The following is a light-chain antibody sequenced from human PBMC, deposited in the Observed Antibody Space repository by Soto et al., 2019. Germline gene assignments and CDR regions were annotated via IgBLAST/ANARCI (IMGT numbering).Light chain of an antibody. J-gene: IGLJ3*02. V-gene: IGLV2-8*01. Sequence: QSALTQPPYASGSPGQSVTISCTGTSSDVGGYNYVSWYQQHPGKAPKLMIYEVTKRPSGVPDRFSGSKSGNTASLTVSGLLAEDEADYYCSSHAGIINVVFGGGTKLTVL. CDR3: SSHAGIINVV. CDR1: SSDVGGYNY. CDR2: EVT.